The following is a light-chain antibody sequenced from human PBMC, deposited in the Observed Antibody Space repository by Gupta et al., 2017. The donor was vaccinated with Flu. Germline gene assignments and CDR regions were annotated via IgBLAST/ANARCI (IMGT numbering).Light chain of an antibody. CDR3: QKYNSAPRT. Sequence: GDRVTITCRASQGISNYLAWYQQKPGKVPKLLIYAASTLQSGVPTRFSGSGSGTDFTLTISSLQPEDVATYYCQKYNSAPRTFGQGTKVEIK. J-gene: IGKJ1*01. V-gene: IGKV1-27*01. CDR1: QGISNY. CDR2: AAS.